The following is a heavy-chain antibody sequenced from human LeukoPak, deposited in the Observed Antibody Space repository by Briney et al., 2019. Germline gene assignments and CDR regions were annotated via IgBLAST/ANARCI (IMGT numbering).Heavy chain of an antibody. D-gene: IGHD2-21*02. CDR2: ISYDGSNK. Sequence: GGSLRLSCAASGFTFSSYGMHWVRQAPGKGLEWVAVISYDGSNKYYADSVKGRFTISRDNSKNTLYLQMNSLRAEDTAVYYCAKTNIVVVTATPPDDYWGQGTLVTVSS. J-gene: IGHJ4*02. CDR1: GFTFSSYG. V-gene: IGHV3-30*18. CDR3: AKTNIVVVTATPPDDY.